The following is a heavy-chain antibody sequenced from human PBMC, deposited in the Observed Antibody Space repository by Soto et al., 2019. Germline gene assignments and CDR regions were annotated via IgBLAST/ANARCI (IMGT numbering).Heavy chain of an antibody. J-gene: IGHJ6*02. CDR3: AKAGGGYWCGGAL. Sequence: QVQLQESGPGLVKPSGTLSLTCAVSGGSISSSNWWSWVRQPPGKGLEWIGEIYHSGSTNYNPSPMSRVTMSVAESTDLCSLRLSAVTAADTAVYYGAKAGGGYWCGGALGGHGSTVTVTS. V-gene: IGHV4-4*02. D-gene: IGHD1-26*01. CDR1: GGSISSSNW. CDR2: IYHSGST.